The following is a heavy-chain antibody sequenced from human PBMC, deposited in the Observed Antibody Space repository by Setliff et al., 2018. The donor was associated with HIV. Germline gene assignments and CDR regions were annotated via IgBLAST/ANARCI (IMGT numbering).Heavy chain of an antibody. CDR1: TDPITTPYY. CDR3: ARPLTMSYNFWGDAFGI. V-gene: IGHV4-38-2*02. D-gene: IGHD3-3*01. J-gene: IGHJ3*02. Sequence: PSETLSLTCTVSTDPITTPYYWGWIRQPPGKGLEWIGNIYYSGSTYYNPSLRSRVTISVDTSKNQFSLKLTSVTAADTAVYYCARPLTMSYNFWGDAFGIWGHGTMVTVSS. CDR2: IYYSGST.